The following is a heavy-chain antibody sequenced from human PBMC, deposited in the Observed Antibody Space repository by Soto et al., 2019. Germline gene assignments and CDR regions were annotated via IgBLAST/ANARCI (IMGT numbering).Heavy chain of an antibody. J-gene: IGHJ3*02. V-gene: IGHV1-46*01. CDR1: GYAFTAWY. CDR2: IDPSVGRT. CDR3: VRNRASGLDI. Sequence: ASVKVSCKASGYAFTAWYLHWVRQAPGQGLEWMGFIDPSVGRTTYSRRFQGRVTVTRDTSTSTIYVELSSLISEDTAVYYCVRNRASGLDIWGQGTMVTVSS. D-gene: IGHD6-25*01.